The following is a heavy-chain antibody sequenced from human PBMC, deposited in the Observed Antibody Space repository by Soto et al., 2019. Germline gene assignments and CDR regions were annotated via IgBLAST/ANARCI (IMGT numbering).Heavy chain of an antibody. Sequence: QVQLVQSGAEVKKPGSSVKVSCKASGGTFSSYAISWVRQAPGQGLEWMGGIIPIFRTPDYAQKFQGRVTITADESARTAYMELSSLRSEDTAVYYCARDKDRERLGGNYYYITGVWGQGTTVTVSS. CDR2: IIPIFRTP. CDR3: ARDKDRERLGGNYYYITGV. CDR1: GGTFSSYA. J-gene: IGHJ6*02. V-gene: IGHV1-69*12. D-gene: IGHD5-12*01.